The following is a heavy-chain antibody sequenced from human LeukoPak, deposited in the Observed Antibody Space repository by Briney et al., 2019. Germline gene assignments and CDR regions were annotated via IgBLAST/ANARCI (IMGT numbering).Heavy chain of an antibody. J-gene: IGHJ6*03. Sequence: SETLSLTCTVSGGSISNYDWSWIRQPPGKGLEWIGYISYSGSTNYNPSLKSRVTISVDTSKNQFSLKLSSVTAADTAVYYCARDGGWKEDYYYYYYMDVWGKGTTVTVSS. D-gene: IGHD6-19*01. V-gene: IGHV4-59*01. CDR3: ARDGGWKEDYYYYYYMDV. CDR1: GGSISNYD. CDR2: ISYSGST.